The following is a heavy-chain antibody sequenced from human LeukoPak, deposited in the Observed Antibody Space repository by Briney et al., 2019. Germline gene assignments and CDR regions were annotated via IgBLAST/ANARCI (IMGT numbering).Heavy chain of an antibody. CDR3: AIEGYCSGGTCDTNWFDS. D-gene: IGHD2-15*01. CDR2: ISSSGSTK. CDR1: GFTFSSYS. Sequence: GGSLRLSCAASGFTFSSYSMNWVRQAPGKGLEWVSYISSSGSTKYYADSVKGRFTISRDNAQNSLYLQMNSLRDEDTAVYYCAIEGYCSGGTCDTNWFDSWGQGTLVTGSS. J-gene: IGHJ5*01. V-gene: IGHV3-48*02.